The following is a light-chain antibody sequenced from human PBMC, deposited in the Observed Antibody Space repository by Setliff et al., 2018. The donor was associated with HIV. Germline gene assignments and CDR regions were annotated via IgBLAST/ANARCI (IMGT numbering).Light chain of an antibody. J-gene: IGLJ1*01. CDR1: TSDVGGYNF. CDR2: DVI. Sequence: QSVLSQPRSVSGSPGQSVTISCTGTTSDVGGYNFVSWYQHHPGKAPKLMIYDVIKRPSGVPDRFSGSKSVNTASLTISGLQAEDEADYYCCSYAGSHTFVFGTGTKVTVL. V-gene: IGLV2-11*01. CDR3: CSYAGSHTFV.